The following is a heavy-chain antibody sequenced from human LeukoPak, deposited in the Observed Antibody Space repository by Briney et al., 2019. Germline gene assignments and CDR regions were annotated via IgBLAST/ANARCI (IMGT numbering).Heavy chain of an antibody. J-gene: IGHJ4*02. CDR3: ARRRGGFGEGEFDY. Sequence: SETLSLTCTVSGVSISGFYWNWIRQPPRKGLEWVGYSHTGGSISSNPSLNSRVAFSMDTSKNQVSLRLNSVTATDTAVYYCARRRGGFGEGEFDYWGQGIPVTLST. CDR2: SHTGGSI. CDR1: GVSISGFY. D-gene: IGHD3-10*01. V-gene: IGHV4-4*08.